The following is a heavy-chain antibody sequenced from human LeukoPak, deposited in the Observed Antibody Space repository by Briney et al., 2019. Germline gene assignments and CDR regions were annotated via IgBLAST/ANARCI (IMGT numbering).Heavy chain of an antibody. CDR1: GGSISSYY. CDR3: ARDRWSIAARYYFDY. J-gene: IGHJ4*02. CDR2: IYTSGST. Sequence: SETLSLTCTVSGGSISSYYWSWIRQPAGKGLEWIGRIYTSGSTNYNPSLKSRVTMSVDTSKNQFSLKLSSVTAADTAVYYCARDRWSIAARYYFDYWGQGTLVTVSS. V-gene: IGHV4-4*07. D-gene: IGHD6-6*01.